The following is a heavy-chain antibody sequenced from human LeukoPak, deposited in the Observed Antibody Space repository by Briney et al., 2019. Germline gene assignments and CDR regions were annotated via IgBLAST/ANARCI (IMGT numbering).Heavy chain of an antibody. V-gene: IGHV1-69*01. CDR3: ARGGWQTTGWYADH. D-gene: IGHD6-19*01. CDR1: GDTFANYD. CDR2: ILPVASRP. Sequence: GSSVTVSCKASGDTFANYDFAWVRLAPGQGLEWLGGILPVASRPDYAQSFQDRITITADESTSTVSMELTSLRSDDTAVYYCARGGWQTTGWYADHWGQGTLVSVAS. J-gene: IGHJ5*02.